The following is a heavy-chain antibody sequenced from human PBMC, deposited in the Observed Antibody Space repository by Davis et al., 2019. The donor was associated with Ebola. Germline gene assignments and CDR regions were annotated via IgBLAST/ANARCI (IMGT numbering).Heavy chain of an antibody. J-gene: IGHJ4*02. V-gene: IGHV3-48*02. D-gene: IGHD5-24*01. CDR3: YVEMATGNY. CDR2: ISSSSSTI. Sequence: PGGSLRLSCAASGFTFSSYAMSWVRQAPGKGLEWVSAISSSSSTIYYADSVKGRFTISRDNAKNSLYLQMNSLRDEDTAVYYCYVEMATGNYWGQGTLVTVSS. CDR1: GFTFSSYA.